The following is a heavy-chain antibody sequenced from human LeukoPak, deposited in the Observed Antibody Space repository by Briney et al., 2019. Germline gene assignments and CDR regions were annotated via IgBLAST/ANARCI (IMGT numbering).Heavy chain of an antibody. Sequence: PGGSLRLSCATFGFTFSSYAMSWVRQAPGKGLEWVSTFSDSGGSTYYADSVKGRFTISRDNAKNSLYLQMNSLRPEDTALYYCAKSLAVAGFDYWGQGTLVTVSS. CDR3: AKSLAVAGFDY. CDR2: FSDSGGST. J-gene: IGHJ4*02. CDR1: GFTFSSYA. D-gene: IGHD6-19*01. V-gene: IGHV3-23*01.